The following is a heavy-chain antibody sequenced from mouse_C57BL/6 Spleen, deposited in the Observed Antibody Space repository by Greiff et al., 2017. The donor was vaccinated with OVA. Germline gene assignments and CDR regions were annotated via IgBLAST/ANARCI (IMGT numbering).Heavy chain of an antibody. CDR2: ISYDGSN. J-gene: IGHJ3*01. D-gene: IGHD2-1*01. Sequence: DVQLQESGPGLVKPSQSLSLTCSVTGYSITSGYYWNWIRQFPGNKLEWMGYISYDGSNNYNPSLKNRISITRDTSKNQFFLKLNSVTTEDTATYYCARGNYYGFAYWGQGTLVTVSA. CDR3: ARGNYYGFAY. CDR1: GYSITSGYY. V-gene: IGHV3-6*01.